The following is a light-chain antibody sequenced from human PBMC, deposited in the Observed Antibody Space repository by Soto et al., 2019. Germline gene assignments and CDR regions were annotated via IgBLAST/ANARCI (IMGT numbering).Light chain of an antibody. CDR1: QSVSSQ. CDR2: DAS. Sequence: EIVLTQSPATLYLSPGERATLSCRASQSVSSQLAWYQQKPGQAPRLLIYDASNRATGIPARFSGSGSGTDFTLTISSLEPEDFAVYYCQQRSDWPLTFGGGTKVEIK. V-gene: IGKV3-11*01. CDR3: QQRSDWPLT. J-gene: IGKJ4*01.